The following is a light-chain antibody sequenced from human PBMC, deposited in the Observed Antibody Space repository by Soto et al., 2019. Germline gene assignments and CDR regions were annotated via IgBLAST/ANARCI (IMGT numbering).Light chain of an antibody. Sequence: DIQMTLSQSSVSASAGDSVNITCRASQGLSTWLAWSQQKPGKAPTLLIYAASSLQSVVPSRFSGSGSGTNFTLTISSLQTDDLATYYCQQANIFPYTFGQGNKLQIK. J-gene: IGKJ2*01. CDR3: QQANIFPYT. V-gene: IGKV1-12*01. CDR2: AAS. CDR1: QGLSTW.